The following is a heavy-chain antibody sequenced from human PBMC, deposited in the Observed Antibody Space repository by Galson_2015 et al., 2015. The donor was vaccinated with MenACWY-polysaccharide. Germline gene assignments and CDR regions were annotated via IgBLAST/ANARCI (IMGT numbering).Heavy chain of an antibody. Sequence: PALGLPTQTLTLTCTFSGISLSSTEVGVGWIRQSPGKALEWLVDISQDDEKRCSPSLKTKHTITKDNSSSQVVLTMTNMDPVDTGPYYCAHSRYSTNGVYYRGIADYWGQGTLVTVSS. CDR1: GISLSSTEVG. CDR3: AHSRYSTNGVYYRGIADY. V-gene: IGHV2-5*02. D-gene: IGHD2-8*01. CDR2: ISQDDEK. J-gene: IGHJ4*02.